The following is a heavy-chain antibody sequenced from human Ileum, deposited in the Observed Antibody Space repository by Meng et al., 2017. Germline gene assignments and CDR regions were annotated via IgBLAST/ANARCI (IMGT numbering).Heavy chain of an antibody. CDR1: GFTFSAYW. D-gene: IGHD3-22*01. CDR2: TKQDGSEE. Sequence: GESLKISCAASGFTFSAYWMSWVRQSPGKGLEWVATTKQDGSEEYYVDSVKGRFTISRDNAKNSLYLQMNSLRVEDTAVYYCARKLYYYDTSDKGWLDPWGQGTLVIVSS. J-gene: IGHJ5*02. CDR3: ARKLYYYDTSDKGWLDP. V-gene: IGHV3-7*01.